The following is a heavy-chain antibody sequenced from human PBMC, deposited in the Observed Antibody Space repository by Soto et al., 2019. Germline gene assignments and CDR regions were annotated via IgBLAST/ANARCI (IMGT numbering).Heavy chain of an antibody. Sequence: QVQLQESGPGLVKPSETLSLTCTVSGGSISSYYWSWIRQPPGKGLEWIGYIYYSGSTNYNPSLKSRVTISVDTSKNQFSLKLSAVTAADTAVYYCARARSSGYPAYWGQGTLVTVSS. V-gene: IGHV4-59*01. CDR2: IYYSGST. CDR3: ARARSSGYPAY. CDR1: GGSISSYY. J-gene: IGHJ4*02. D-gene: IGHD3-22*01.